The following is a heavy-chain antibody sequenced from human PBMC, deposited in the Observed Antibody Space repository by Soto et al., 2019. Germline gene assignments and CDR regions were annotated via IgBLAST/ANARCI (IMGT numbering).Heavy chain of an antibody. CDR3: ARNGTYSSSLSQYYGMDV. J-gene: IGHJ6*02. CDR2: IVPMFGTA. CDR1: GGTFANFI. V-gene: IGHV1-69*13. Sequence: SVKVSCKASGGTFANFIMNWVRQTPGQGLEWMGGIVPMFGTATYAEKFKGRVTISATESTSTAYMELTSLRSEDTAVYYCARNGTYSSSLSQYYGMDVWGQGTTVTVSS. D-gene: IGHD6-6*01.